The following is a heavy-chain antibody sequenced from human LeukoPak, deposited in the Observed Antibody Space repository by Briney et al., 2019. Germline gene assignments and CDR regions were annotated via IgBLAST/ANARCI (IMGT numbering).Heavy chain of an antibody. Sequence: PSETLSLTCTVSGGSISSSTYFWGWIRQPPGKGLEWIGTISYSGSTFYNPSLRGRVTVSVDTSKNQFSLKLSSVTAADTAVYYCARLRFSSDYVRDFDYWGQGTLVTVSS. CDR3: ARLRFSSDYVRDFDY. V-gene: IGHV4-39*01. CDR2: ISYSGST. D-gene: IGHD3-16*01. J-gene: IGHJ4*02. CDR1: GGSISSSTYF.